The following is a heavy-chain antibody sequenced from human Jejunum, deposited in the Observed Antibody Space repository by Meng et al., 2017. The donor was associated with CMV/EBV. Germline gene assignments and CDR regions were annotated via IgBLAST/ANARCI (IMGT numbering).Heavy chain of an antibody. V-gene: IGHV3-9*01. J-gene: IGHJ4*02. Sequence: FTFDDYAMHWVRQAPGKGLEWVSGISWNGDNIDYADSVSGRFTISRDNAKNSLYLQMNSLKAEDTAFYYCAKTLSPYDFWSGADYWGQGTLVTVSS. CDR2: ISWNGDNI. CDR1: FTFDDYA. D-gene: IGHD3-3*01. CDR3: AKTLSPYDFWSGADY.